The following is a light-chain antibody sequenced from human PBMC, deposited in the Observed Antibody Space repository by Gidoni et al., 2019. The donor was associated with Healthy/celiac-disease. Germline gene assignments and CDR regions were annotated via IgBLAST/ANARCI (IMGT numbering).Light chain of an antibody. Sequence: DIQMTQSPSSLSASVGDRVTITCRASQSISSYLNWYQQKPGKAPKLLIDAASSLHSGVPSRCSGSGSGTDFTLTISSLQPEDFATYYCQQSYRTPVTFGPGTKVDIK. J-gene: IGKJ3*01. V-gene: IGKV1-39*01. CDR3: QQSYRTPVT. CDR1: QSISSY. CDR2: AAS.